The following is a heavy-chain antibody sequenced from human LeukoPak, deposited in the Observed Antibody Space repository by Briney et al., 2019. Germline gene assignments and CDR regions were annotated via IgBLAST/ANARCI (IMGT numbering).Heavy chain of an antibody. CDR3: AGGDDFWSGYYGGAV. V-gene: IGHV3-30-3*01. CDR1: GFTFKNYA. CDR2: ISYDGNNK. Sequence: GRSLRLSCAASGFTFKNYAMHWVRQAPGKGLEWVAVISYDGNNKYYGDSVKGRFTISRDNSKNTLYLQMENLRAEDTAACYCAGGDDFWSGYYGGAVWGQGTLVTVSS. D-gene: IGHD3-3*01. J-gene: IGHJ4*02.